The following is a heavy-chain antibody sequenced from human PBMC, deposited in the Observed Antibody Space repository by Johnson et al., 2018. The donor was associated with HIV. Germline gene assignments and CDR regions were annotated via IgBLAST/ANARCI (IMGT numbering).Heavy chain of an antibody. V-gene: IGHV3-7*01. D-gene: IGHD4-17*01. Sequence: VQVVESGGGVVRPGGSLRLSCAASGFTFSSYAMNWVRQAPGKGLEWVASIKRDGSEKYYVDSVRGRFSVSRDNTKKSQYLQMNSLIAEDTAVYYCAREEGDYGDSITDDVFDFWGQGTVVTVSS. J-gene: IGHJ3*01. CDR2: IKRDGSEK. CDR1: GFTFSSYA. CDR3: AREEGDYGDSITDDVFDF.